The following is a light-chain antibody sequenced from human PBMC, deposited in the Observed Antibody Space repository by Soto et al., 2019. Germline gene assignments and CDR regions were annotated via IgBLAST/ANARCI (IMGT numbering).Light chain of an antibody. CDR1: QSLSSN. J-gene: IGKJ3*01. CDR2: DAS. V-gene: IGKV3-15*01. CDR3: QQYNNWPPGT. Sequence: EIVMTQSPATLSVSPGERATVSCRASQSLSSNLAWYQQKPGQAPRLLIYDASTRATGIPARFSGSGSGTEFTLTISSLQSEDFAVYYCQQYNNWPPGTFGPGTKVDIK.